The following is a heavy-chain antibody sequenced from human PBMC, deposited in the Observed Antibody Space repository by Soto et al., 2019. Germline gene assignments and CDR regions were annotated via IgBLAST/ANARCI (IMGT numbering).Heavy chain of an antibody. CDR1: GFTFSSYT. D-gene: IGHD2-2*01. V-gene: IGHV3-21*06. CDR3: WIITEDCSSTSCPRFSWNFDL. J-gene: IGHJ2*01. CDR2: ISSSGSYI. Sequence: NPGGSLRLSCEASGFTFSSYTMNWVRQAPGKGPEWVSSISSSGSYIYYADSVKGRFTISRDNAKNSLYLQMNSLRAEDTAVYYCWIITEDCSSTSCPRFSWNFDLWGRGTLVTVSS.